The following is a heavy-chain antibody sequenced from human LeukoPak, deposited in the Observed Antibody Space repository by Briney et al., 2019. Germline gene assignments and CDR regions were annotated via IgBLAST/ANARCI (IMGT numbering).Heavy chain of an antibody. J-gene: IGHJ5*02. V-gene: IGHV4-34*01. CDR1: GGSFSGYY. CDR3: ARGRTRYCSGGSCYLWFDP. CDR2: INHSGST. Sequence: SETLSLTCAVYGGSFSGYYWSWIRQPPGKGLEWIGEINHSGSTNYNPSLKSRVTISVDTSKNQFSLKLSSVTAADTAVYYCARGRTRYCSGGSCYLWFDPWGQGTQVTVSS. D-gene: IGHD2-15*01.